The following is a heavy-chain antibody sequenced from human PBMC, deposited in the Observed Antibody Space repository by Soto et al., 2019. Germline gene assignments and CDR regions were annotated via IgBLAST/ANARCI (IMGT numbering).Heavy chain of an antibody. CDR1: GGSVSSYY. D-gene: IGHD6-13*01. Sequence: SETLSLTCSVSGGSVSSYYWSWIRQPPGKGLEWIGYNYYSGSANYNPSLKSRVTISLDTSKNQLSLKLRSVTAADTAVYYCARGHIAAPYYFHYWGLGTLVTVSS. CDR3: ARGHIAAPYYFHY. V-gene: IGHV4-59*02. J-gene: IGHJ4*02. CDR2: NYYSGSA.